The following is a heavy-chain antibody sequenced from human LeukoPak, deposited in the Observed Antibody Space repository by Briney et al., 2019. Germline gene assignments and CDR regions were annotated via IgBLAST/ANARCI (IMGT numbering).Heavy chain of an antibody. CDR1: GGTFSSYA. V-gene: IGHV1-46*01. Sequence: ASVRVSCKASGGTFSSYAISWVRRAPGQGLEWMGIINPSGGSTSYAQKFQGRVTMTRDTSTSTVYMELSSLRSEDTAVYYCARELRDGYNSVWGQGTLVTVSS. J-gene: IGHJ4*02. CDR2: INPSGGST. D-gene: IGHD5-24*01. CDR3: ARELRDGYNSV.